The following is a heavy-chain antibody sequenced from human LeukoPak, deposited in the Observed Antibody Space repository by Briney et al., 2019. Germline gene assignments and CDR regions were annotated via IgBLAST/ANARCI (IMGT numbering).Heavy chain of an antibody. CDR3: AKDATGSGWFDP. D-gene: IGHD3-10*01. J-gene: IGHJ5*02. CDR1: GFIFSSYA. V-gene: IGHV3-23*01. Sequence: PGGSLRLSCAASGFIFSSYAMSWVRQAPGKGLEWVSVISGSGGSTYYADSVKGRFTISRDNSKNTLYLQMNSLRAEDTAVYYCAKDATGSGWFDPWGQGTLVTVSS. CDR2: ISGSGGST.